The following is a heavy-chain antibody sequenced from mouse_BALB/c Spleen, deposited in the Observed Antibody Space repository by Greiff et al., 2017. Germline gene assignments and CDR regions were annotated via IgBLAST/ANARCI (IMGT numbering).Heavy chain of an antibody. Sequence: EVNVVESGGGLVQPGGSRKLSCAASGFTFSSFGMHWVRQAPEKGLEWVAYISSGRSTIYYADTVKGRFTISRDNPKNTLFLQMTSLRSEDTAMYYCARDGNYEFDYWGQGTTLTVSS. CDR1: GFTFSSFG. CDR2: ISSGRSTI. J-gene: IGHJ2*01. D-gene: IGHD2-1*01. CDR3: ARDGNYEFDY. V-gene: IGHV5-17*02.